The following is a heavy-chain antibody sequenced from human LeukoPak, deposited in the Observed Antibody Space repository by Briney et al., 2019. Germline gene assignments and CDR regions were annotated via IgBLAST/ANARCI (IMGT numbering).Heavy chain of an antibody. CDR3: ARDPIFSSKFSDAFDI. CDR2: IYYSGST. D-gene: IGHD3-9*01. Sequence: PSETLSLTCTVSGGSISSDNYYWGWIRQPPGKGLEWIGSIYYSGSTYYNPSLKSRVTISVDTSKNQFSLKLSSVTAADTAVYYCARDPIFSSKFSDAFDIWGQGTLVTVSS. J-gene: IGHJ4*02. V-gene: IGHV4-39*02. CDR1: GGSISSDNYY.